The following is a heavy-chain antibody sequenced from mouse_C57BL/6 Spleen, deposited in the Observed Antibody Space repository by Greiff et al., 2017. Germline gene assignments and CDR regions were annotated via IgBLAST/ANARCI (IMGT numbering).Heavy chain of an antibody. J-gene: IGHJ2*01. D-gene: IGHD1-1*01. CDR1: GYTFTSYW. Sequence: QVQLQQSGAELVKPGASVKLSCKASGYTFTSYWMQWVKQRPGQGLEWIGEIDPSDSYTNYNQKFKGKATLTVDTSSSTAYMQLSSLTSEDSAVYYCARSRTVAFDYWGQGTTLTVSS. CDR2: IDPSDSYT. V-gene: IGHV1-50*01. CDR3: ARSRTVAFDY.